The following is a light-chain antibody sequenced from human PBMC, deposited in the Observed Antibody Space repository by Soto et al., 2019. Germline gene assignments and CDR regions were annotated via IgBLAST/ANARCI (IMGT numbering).Light chain of an antibody. J-gene: IGKJ2*01. CDR2: GAS. Sequence: EIVLTQSPATLSLSPGESATLSCMASQSVGDNLGWYQQRPSQVLRLLNYGASERATGIPARFSGSGSGTAFTLSISSLAREDFAIYNCQQRSDGPLSYTFGQGTKLEIK. CDR1: QSVGDN. V-gene: IGKV3-11*01. CDR3: QQRSDGPLSYT.